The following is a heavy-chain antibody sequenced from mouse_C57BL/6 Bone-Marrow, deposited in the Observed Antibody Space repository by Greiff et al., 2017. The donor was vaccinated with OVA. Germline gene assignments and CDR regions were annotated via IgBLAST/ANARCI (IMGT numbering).Heavy chain of an antibody. Sequence: EVKLVESGGGLVKPGGSLKLSCAASGFTFSSYAMSWVRQTPEKRLEWVATISDGGSYTYSPDNVKGRFTISRDNAKNNLYLQMSHLKSEDTAMYYCARAGAITTVVAFDYWGQGTTLTVSS. CDR2: ISDGGSYT. CDR1: GFTFSSYA. CDR3: ARAGAITTVVAFDY. J-gene: IGHJ2*01. D-gene: IGHD1-1*01. V-gene: IGHV5-4*03.